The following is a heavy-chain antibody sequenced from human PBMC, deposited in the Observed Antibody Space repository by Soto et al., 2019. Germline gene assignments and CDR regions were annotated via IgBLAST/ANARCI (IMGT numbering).Heavy chain of an antibody. CDR3: ARDRIVLVPAAPVHYYYYGMDV. CDR2: LYYSGTS. CDR1: GTSISSTSHY. J-gene: IGHJ6*02. Sequence: PSETLSLTCAVSGTSISSTSHYWGWIRQPPGRGLEWIGSLYYSGTSHYNPSLKSRATISVDTSKNQVSLKLSSVTAADTAVYYCARDRIVLVPAAPVHYYYYGMDVWGQGTTVT. D-gene: IGHD2-2*01. V-gene: IGHV4-39*02.